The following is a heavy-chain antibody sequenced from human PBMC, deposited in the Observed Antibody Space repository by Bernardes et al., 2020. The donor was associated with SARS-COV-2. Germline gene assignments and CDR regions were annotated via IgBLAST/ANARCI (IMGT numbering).Heavy chain of an antibody. Sequence: SETLSLTCTVSGGSISSYYWSWIRQPPGKGLEWIGYIYYSGSTNYNPSLKSRVTISVDTSKNQFSLKLSSVTAADTAVYYCARSFLGIAAAGRGTNAFDIWCQGTMVTVSS. J-gene: IGHJ3*02. V-gene: IGHV4-59*01. CDR1: GGSISSYY. D-gene: IGHD6-13*01. CDR3: ARSFLGIAAAGRGTNAFDI. CDR2: IYYSGST.